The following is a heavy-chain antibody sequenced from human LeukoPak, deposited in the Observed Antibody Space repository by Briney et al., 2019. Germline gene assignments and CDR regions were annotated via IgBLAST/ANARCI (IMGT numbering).Heavy chain of an antibody. CDR1: GGSISSSSYY. CDR2: IYYSGST. V-gene: IGHV4-39*07. Sequence: SETLSLTCTVSGGSISSSSYYWGWIRQPPGKGLEWIGSIYYSGSTYYNPSLKSRVTISVDTSKNQFSLKLSSVTAADTAMYYCASSRDGYRIYWGQGTLVTVSS. D-gene: IGHD5-24*01. CDR3: ASSRDGYRIY. J-gene: IGHJ4*02.